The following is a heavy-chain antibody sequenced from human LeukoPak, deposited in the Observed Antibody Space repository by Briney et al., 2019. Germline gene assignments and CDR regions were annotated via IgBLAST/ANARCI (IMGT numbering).Heavy chain of an antibody. V-gene: IGHV1-2*02. CDR3: ARSRGYYYDSSGYSDY. J-gene: IGHJ4*02. Sequence: ASVKVYCKASGYTFTGYYMHWVRQAPGQGLEWMGWINPNSGGTNYAQKFQGRVTMTRDTSISTAYMELSRLRSDDTAVYYCARSRGYYYDSSGYSDYWGQGTLVTVSS. CDR2: INPNSGGT. CDR1: GYTFTGYY. D-gene: IGHD3-22*01.